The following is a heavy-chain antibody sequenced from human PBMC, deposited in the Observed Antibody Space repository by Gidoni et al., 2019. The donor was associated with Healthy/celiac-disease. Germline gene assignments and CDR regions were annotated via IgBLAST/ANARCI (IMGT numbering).Heavy chain of an antibody. CDR1: GSSFSSGYY. D-gene: IGHD6-13*01. Sequence: QVQLQASGPGLVKPSETLSLPCPVSGSSFSSGYYWVWIRQPPGKGLAWIVSIYHRGSTYYNPSIKSRFTISVDTSKNQCSLKLSSVTAADTAVYYCARVSSSSWYYFDYWGQGTLVTVSS. CDR2: IYHRGST. V-gene: IGHV4-38-2*02. CDR3: ARVSSSSWYYFDY. J-gene: IGHJ4*02.